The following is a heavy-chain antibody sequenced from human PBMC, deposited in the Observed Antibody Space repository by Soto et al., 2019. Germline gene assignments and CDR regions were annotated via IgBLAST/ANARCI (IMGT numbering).Heavy chain of an antibody. CDR1: GYTFTGYY. Sequence: ASVKVSCKASGYTFTGYYMHWVRQAPGQGLEWMGWINPNSGGTNYAQKFQGRVTMTRDTSISTAYMELSRLISDDTAVYFCARDHESSSYHFDYWGQGTLVTVSS. J-gene: IGHJ4*02. V-gene: IGHV1-2*02. D-gene: IGHD6-6*01. CDR2: INPNSGGT. CDR3: ARDHESSSYHFDY.